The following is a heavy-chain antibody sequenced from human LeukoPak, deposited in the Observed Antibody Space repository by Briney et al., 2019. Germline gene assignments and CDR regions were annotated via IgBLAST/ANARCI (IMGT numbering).Heavy chain of an antibody. CDR1: GGSISTGSYY. J-gene: IGHJ4*02. D-gene: IGHD2-15*01. V-gene: IGHV4-61*02. CDR3: ARGGSGKKLLY. Sequence: PSETLSLTCTVSGGSISTGSYYWSWIRQPAGKGLEWIGRIYTSGSTNYNPSLKSRVTISVDTSKNQFSLKLNSVTAADTAVYYCARGGSGKKLLYWGQGTLVTVSS. CDR2: IYTSGST.